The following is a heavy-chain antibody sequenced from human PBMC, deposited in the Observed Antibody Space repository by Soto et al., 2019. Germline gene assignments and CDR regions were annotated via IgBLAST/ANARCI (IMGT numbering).Heavy chain of an antibody. V-gene: IGHV1-8*01. CDR2: MNPNSGNT. J-gene: IGHJ6*03. CDR1: GYTFTSCD. CDR3: ARGRRTVTTSYYYYYMDV. Sequence: ASVKVSCKASGYTFTSCDINWLRQATGQGLEWMGWMNPNSGNTGYAQKFQGRVTMTRNTSISTAYMELSSLRSEDTAVYYCARGRRTVTTSYYYYYMDVWGKGTTVTVSS. D-gene: IGHD4-4*01.